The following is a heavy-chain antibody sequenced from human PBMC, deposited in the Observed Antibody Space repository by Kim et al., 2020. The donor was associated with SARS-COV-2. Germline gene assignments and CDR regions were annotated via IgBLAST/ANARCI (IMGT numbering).Heavy chain of an antibody. CDR3: ARGDIGYCSSTSCSSYYYGLDV. D-gene: IGHD2-2*01. V-gene: IGHV1-69*13. J-gene: IGHJ6*02. CDR1: GGTFSSYA. Sequence: SVKVSCKASGGTFSSYAISWVRQAPGQGPEWMGGIIPIFGTANYAQKIQGRVTITADESTSTAYMELSSLSSEDTAVYYCARGDIGYCSSTSCSSYYYGLDVWGQGTTVTVSS. CDR2: IIPIFGTA.